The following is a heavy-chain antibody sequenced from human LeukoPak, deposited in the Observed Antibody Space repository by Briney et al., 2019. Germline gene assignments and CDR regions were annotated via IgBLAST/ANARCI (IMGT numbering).Heavy chain of an antibody. Sequence: ASVEVSCKASGYTFTNYDINWVRQATGQGLEWMGWVSPNSGNTGYAQRFQGRVTITRNTSISTAYMELSSLRSDDTAVYYCARTSSGWYALHYWGQGTLVTVSS. J-gene: IGHJ4*02. CDR3: ARTSSGWYALHY. V-gene: IGHV1-8*03. CDR2: VSPNSGNT. D-gene: IGHD6-19*01. CDR1: GYTFTNYD.